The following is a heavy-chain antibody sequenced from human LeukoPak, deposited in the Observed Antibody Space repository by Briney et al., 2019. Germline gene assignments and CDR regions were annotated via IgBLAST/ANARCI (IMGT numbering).Heavy chain of an antibody. V-gene: IGHV4-31*03. D-gene: IGHD4-17*01. CDR1: GGSISSGGYY. J-gene: IGHJ6*02. CDR3: ARDTYGDYSYGMDV. Sequence: SETLSLTCTVSGGSISSGGYYWSWIRQHPGKGLEWIGYIYYSGSTYYNPSLKSRVTISVDTSKNQFSLKLSSVTAADTAVYYCARDTYGDYSYGMDVWGQGTTVAVSS. CDR2: IYYSGST.